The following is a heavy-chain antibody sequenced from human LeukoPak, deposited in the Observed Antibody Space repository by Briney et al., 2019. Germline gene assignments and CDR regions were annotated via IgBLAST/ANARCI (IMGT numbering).Heavy chain of an antibody. CDR2: ISYDGSNK. D-gene: IGHD2-2*01. CDR3: ASGYCSSTSCYLFDY. Sequence: GGSLRLSCAASGFTFSSYAMHWVRQAPGKGLEWVAVISYDGSNKYYADSVKGRFTISRDNSKNTLYLQMNSPRAEDTAVYYCASGYCSSTSCYLFDYWGQGTLVTVSS. V-gene: IGHV3-30-3*01. J-gene: IGHJ4*02. CDR1: GFTFSSYA.